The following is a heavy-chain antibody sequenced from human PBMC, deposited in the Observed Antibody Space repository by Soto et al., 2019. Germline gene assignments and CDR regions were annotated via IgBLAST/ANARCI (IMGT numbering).Heavy chain of an antibody. CDR3: ASGEPPKGYYYSYGMDV. D-gene: IGHD4-17*01. J-gene: IGHJ6*02. Sequence: QVQLVQSGAEVKKPGSSVKVSCKASGGTFSSYAISWVRQAPGQGLEWMGGIIPIFGTANYAQKFQGRVTITADESTSTAYMELSSLRSEDTAVYYCASGEPPKGYYYSYGMDVWGQGTTVTVSS. V-gene: IGHV1-69*01. CDR1: GGTFSSYA. CDR2: IIPIFGTA.